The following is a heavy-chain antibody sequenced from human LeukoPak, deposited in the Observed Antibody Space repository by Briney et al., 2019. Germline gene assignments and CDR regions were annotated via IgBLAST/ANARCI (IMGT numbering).Heavy chain of an antibody. CDR1: GFTFSGYA. J-gene: IGHJ4*02. Sequence: GGSLRLSCAASGFTFSGYAMNWVRQAPGKGLEWVSTISNSGDNTYYADSLKGRFTYYADSVKGRFTISRDNSKNTLYLQMNSLRAEDTAVYYCAKNHPYYYDSSDSAPFDYWGQGTLVTVSS. CDR3: AKNHPYYYDSSDSAPFDY. CDR2: ISNSGDNT. D-gene: IGHD3-22*01. V-gene: IGHV3-23*01.